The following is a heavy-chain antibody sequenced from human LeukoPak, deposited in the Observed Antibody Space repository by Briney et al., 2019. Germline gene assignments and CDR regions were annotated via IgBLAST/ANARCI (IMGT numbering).Heavy chain of an antibody. D-gene: IGHD6-13*01. CDR2: ISAYNGNT. CDR1: GYTFTSYG. J-gene: IGHJ5*02. CDR3: ARDGYSSSWFWFDP. V-gene: IGHV1-18*01. Sequence: RASVKVSCTASGYTFTSYGISWVRQAPGQGLEWMGWISAYNGNTNYAQKLQGRVTMTTDTSTSTAYMELRSLRSDDTAVYYCARDGYSSSWFWFDPWGQGTLVTVSS.